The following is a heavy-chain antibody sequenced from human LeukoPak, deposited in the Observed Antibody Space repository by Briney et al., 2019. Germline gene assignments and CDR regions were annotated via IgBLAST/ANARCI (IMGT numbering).Heavy chain of an antibody. V-gene: IGHV3-21*01. D-gene: IGHD6-19*01. CDR3: ARGMAGPFDY. J-gene: IGHJ4*02. CDR2: ISSSSSYI. CDR1: GFTFSSYA. Sequence: GGSLRLSCAASGFTFSSYAMSWVRQAPGKGLEWVSSISSSSSYIYYADSVKGRFTISRDNAKNSLYLQMNSLRAEDTAVYYCARGMAGPFDYWGQGTLVTVSS.